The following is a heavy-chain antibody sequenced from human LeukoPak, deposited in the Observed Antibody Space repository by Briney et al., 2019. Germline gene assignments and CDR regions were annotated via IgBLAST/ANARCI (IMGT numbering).Heavy chain of an antibody. CDR2: IKKDGSEK. V-gene: IGHV3-7*01. Sequence: PGGSLRLSCAASGFTFSSFAMSWVRQAPGKGLEWVANIKKDGSEKKYVDSVKGRFTISRDNADNSLYLQMSSLRAEDTAVYYCVREGGSGWYSGWFDPWGQGTLVTVSS. CDR3: VREGGSGWYSGWFDP. J-gene: IGHJ5*02. CDR1: GFTFSSFA. D-gene: IGHD6-19*01.